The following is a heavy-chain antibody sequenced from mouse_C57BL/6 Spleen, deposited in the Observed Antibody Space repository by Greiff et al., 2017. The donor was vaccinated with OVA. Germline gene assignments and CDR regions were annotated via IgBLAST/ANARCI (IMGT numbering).Heavy chain of an antibody. Sequence: VQLQQPGAELVMPGASVKLSCKASGYTFTSYWMHWVKQRPGQGLEWIGEIDPSDSYTNYNQKFKGKSTLTVDKSSSTAYMQLSSLTSEDSAVYYCAIANWDRHWYFDVWGTGTTVTVSS. CDR2: IDPSDSYT. CDR3: AIANWDRHWYFDV. J-gene: IGHJ1*03. V-gene: IGHV1-69*01. CDR1: GYTFTSYW. D-gene: IGHD4-1*01.